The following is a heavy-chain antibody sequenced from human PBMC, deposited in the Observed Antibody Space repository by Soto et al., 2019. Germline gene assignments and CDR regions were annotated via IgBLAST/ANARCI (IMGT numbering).Heavy chain of an antibody. CDR3: AKASSRDGMDV. CDR2: KSYDGSNK. V-gene: IGHV3-30*18. CDR1: GFTFSSYG. Sequence: QVQLVESGGGVVQPGRSLRLSCAASGFTFSSYGMHWVRQAPGKGLEWVAVKSYDGSNKYYADSVKGRFTISRDNSKNTLYLQMNSLRAEDTAVYYCAKASSRDGMDVWGQGTTVTVSS. J-gene: IGHJ6*02. D-gene: IGHD6-13*01.